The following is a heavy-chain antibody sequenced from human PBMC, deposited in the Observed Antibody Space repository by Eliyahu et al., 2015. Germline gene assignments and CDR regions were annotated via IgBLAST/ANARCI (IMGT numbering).Heavy chain of an antibody. CDR1: GGSIANSGYY. J-gene: IGHJ4*02. V-gene: IGHV4-31*03. Sequence: QVHLQESGPGLVMPPETLSLTCTVSGGSIANSGYYWSWIRQRPGKGLEWIGYISDTGSTNYSPSLESRVTISVDTPNNQFSVYLTSVTAADTATYYCARVNWDYEAMSYYFDYWGQGALVTVSS. CDR3: ARVNWDYEAMSYYFDY. CDR2: ISDTGST. D-gene: IGHD4-17*01.